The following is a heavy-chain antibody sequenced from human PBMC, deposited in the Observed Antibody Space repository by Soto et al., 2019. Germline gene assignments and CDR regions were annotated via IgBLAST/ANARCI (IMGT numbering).Heavy chain of an antibody. J-gene: IGHJ4*02. Sequence: ASVKVSCKASGYTFTSYAISWVRQAPGQGLEWMGWISAYNGNTNYAQKLQGRVTMTTDTSTSTAYMELRSLRSDDTAVYYCARASDYGDYYSDFDYWAREPWSPSPQ. CDR1: GYTFTSYA. CDR3: ARASDYGDYYSDFDY. D-gene: IGHD4-17*01. CDR2: ISAYNGNT. V-gene: IGHV1-18*01.